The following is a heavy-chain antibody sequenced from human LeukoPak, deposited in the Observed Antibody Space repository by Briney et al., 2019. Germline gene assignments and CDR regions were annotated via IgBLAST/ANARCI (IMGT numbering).Heavy chain of an antibody. J-gene: IGHJ6*02. D-gene: IGHD4-17*01. V-gene: IGHV3-48*02. CDR2: ISSSSSTI. Sequence: GGSLRLSCAASGFTFSSYSINWVRQAPGKGLEWVSYISSSSSTIYYADSVKGRFTISRDNAKNSLYLQMNSLRDEDTAVYYCARDANARLRRPGDYYYYGMDVWGQGTTVTVSS. CDR3: ARDANARLRRPGDYYYYGMDV. CDR1: GFTFSSYS.